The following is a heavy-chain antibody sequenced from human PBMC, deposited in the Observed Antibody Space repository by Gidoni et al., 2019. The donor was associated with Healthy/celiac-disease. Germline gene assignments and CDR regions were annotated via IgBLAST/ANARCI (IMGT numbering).Heavy chain of an antibody. J-gene: IGHJ4*02. V-gene: IGHV3-48*01. D-gene: IGHD3-3*01. CDR2: ISSSSSTI. Sequence: DVQLVESGGGLVQPGGSLRLSCAASGFTFSSYSMNWVRQAPGKGLEWVSYISSSSSTIYYADSVKGRFTISRDNAKNSLYLQMNSLRAEDTAVYYCARGQNTIFGVVTAFDYWGQGTLVTVSS. CDR1: GFTFSSYS. CDR3: ARGQNTIFGVVTAFDY.